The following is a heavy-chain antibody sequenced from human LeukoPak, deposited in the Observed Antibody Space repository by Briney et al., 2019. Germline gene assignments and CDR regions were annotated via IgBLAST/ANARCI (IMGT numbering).Heavy chain of an antibody. D-gene: IGHD6-13*01. CDR3: ARGWIAAAGTHY. Sequence: ASVKVSCKASGYTFIDYYMHWVRQAPGQGLEWMGWINPNSGGTNYAQKFQGRVTMTRDTSISTAYMELSRLRSDDTAVYYCARGWIAAAGTHYWGQGTLVTVSS. J-gene: IGHJ4*02. CDR1: GYTFIDYY. CDR2: INPNSGGT. V-gene: IGHV1-2*02.